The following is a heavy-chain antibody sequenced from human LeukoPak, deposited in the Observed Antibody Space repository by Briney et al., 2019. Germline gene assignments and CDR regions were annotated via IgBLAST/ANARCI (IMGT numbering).Heavy chain of an antibody. Sequence: PGGSLRLSCAASGLNVISNYMTWVRQAPGQGLEWVSVIYGINNTYYADSVKGRLTISRDTSKNTLDLQMNSLRAEDTAIYYCARVRGSGSYSNYYYMDVWGKGTTVTVSS. D-gene: IGHD3-10*01. V-gene: IGHV3-53*01. CDR1: GLNVISNY. CDR2: IYGINNT. CDR3: ARVRGSGSYSNYYYMDV. J-gene: IGHJ6*03.